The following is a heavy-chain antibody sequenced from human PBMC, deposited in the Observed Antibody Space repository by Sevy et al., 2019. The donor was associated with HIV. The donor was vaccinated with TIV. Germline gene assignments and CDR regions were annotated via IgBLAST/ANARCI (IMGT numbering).Heavy chain of an antibody. CDR2: IWSDGAYQ. CDR3: ARGGYYYDNAAYYALDS. V-gene: IGHV3-33*01. J-gene: IGHJ4*02. CDR1: GFTFSNYA. Sequence: LRLSCAATGFTFSNYAMHWVRQAPGKGMEWVAIIWSDGAYQYHGDSVKGRFTISRDNSKNTLYLQMNNVRVEDTAVYYCARGGYYYDNAAYYALDSWGQGTLVTVSS. D-gene: IGHD3-22*01.